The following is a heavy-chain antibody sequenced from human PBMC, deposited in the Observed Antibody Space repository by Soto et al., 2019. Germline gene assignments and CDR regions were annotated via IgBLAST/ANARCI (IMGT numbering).Heavy chain of an antibody. J-gene: IGHJ4*03. D-gene: IGHD6-19*01. V-gene: IGHV4-59*08. CDR3: ARHVSLPLAGTGFDS. Sequence: PSETLSLTCTVSGGSISGHYWSWLRQPPGKGLEWIGYIYNIGSTNYNPSLRSRVTMSIDTSQEQFSLKVSSVTATDTAVYYCARHVSLPLAGTGFDSWGQGTTVTVSS. CDR1: GGSISGHY. CDR2: IYNIGST.